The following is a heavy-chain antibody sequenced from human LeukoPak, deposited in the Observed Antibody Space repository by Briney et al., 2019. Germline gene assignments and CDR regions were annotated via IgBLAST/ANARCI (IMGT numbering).Heavy chain of an antibody. D-gene: IGHD2-2*01. CDR1: GYSFTTYS. V-gene: IGHV1-46*01. Sequence: VASVKVSCKASGYSFTTYSIHWVRQAPGQGLEWMGIINLSGGSTIYAQKFQGRVTMTTDTSTSTVYMELSSLKSEDTAVYYCARRNYCVSTSCTYYHYYMDVWGKGTTVTVSS. CDR3: ARRNYCVSTSCTYYHYYMDV. CDR2: INLSGGST. J-gene: IGHJ6*03.